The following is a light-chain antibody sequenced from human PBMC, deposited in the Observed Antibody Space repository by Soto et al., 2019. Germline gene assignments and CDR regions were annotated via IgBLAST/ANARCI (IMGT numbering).Light chain of an antibody. V-gene: IGKV1-5*01. CDR2: AAS. Sequence: DIQMTQSPSTLSASVGDRVTIPCRASQSISSWLAWYQQKPGKAPRLLIYAASSLKSGVPSRFSGSGSGTEFTLTISSLQPDDFATYYCQQYNSYSWTFGQGTKVDIK. J-gene: IGKJ1*01. CDR3: QQYNSYSWT. CDR1: QSISSW.